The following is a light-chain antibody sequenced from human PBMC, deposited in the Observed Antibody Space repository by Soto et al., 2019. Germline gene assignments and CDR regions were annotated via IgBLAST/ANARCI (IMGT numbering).Light chain of an antibody. CDR1: QSLLHSNGYNY. V-gene: IGKV2-28*01. CDR2: LGS. J-gene: IGKJ1*01. CDR3: MQPLQSWT. Sequence: DIVMTQSPLSLPVTPGEPASISCRSSQSLLHSNGYNYLDWYLQKPGQSPQLLIYLGSNRASGVPDRFCGSGSGTDFTLKISRVEAEDVGVYYCMQPLQSWTFGQGTKVEIK.